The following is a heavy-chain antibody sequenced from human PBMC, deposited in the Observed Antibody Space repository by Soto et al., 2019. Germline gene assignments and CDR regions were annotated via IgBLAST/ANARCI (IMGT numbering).Heavy chain of an antibody. D-gene: IGHD2-2*01. Sequence: HPGGSLRLSCAASGFTFSNYGMHWVRQAPGKGLEWVAVIWYDGGNKYYADSVEGRFTISRDNSKNTLYLQMNSLRAEDTAVYYCARSQGGRYCSSTSCYLFDYWGQGTLVTVSS. CDR3: ARSQGGRYCSSTSCYLFDY. CDR2: IWYDGGNK. CDR1: GFTFSNYG. J-gene: IGHJ4*02. V-gene: IGHV3-33*01.